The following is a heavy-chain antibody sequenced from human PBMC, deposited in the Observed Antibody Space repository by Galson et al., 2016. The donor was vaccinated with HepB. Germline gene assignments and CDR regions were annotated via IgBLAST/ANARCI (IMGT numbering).Heavy chain of an antibody. D-gene: IGHD3-22*01. CDR1: GGSINSGAYY. J-gene: IGHJ4*02. Sequence: TLSLTCTVSGGSINSGAYYWSWIRQHPGKGLEWIGFIYYSGTTYYNPSLKSRVTVSVDTSKNQFSLKLSSVTAADTAVYYCARADGGYEYYFDYWGQGTLVTVSS. CDR2: IYYSGTT. CDR3: ARADGGYEYYFDY. V-gene: IGHV4-31*03.